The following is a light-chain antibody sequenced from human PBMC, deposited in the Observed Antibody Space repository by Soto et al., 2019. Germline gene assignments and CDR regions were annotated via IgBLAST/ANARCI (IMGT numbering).Light chain of an antibody. J-gene: IGLJ1*01. CDR3: QVWDSSSYV. V-gene: IGLV3-9*01. CDR1: NIGSKN. CDR2: RDS. Sequence: SYELTQPLSVSVALGQTARITCGGNNIGSKNVHWYQQKPGQAPVLVIYRDSNRPSGIPERFSGSNSGNMATLTISRAQAGDEADYYCQVWDSSSYVFGTGTKLTVL.